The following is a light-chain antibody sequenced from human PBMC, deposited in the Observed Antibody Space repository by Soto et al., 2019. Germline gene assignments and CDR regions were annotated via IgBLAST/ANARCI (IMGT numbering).Light chain of an antibody. J-gene: IGKJ4*01. V-gene: IGKV1-33*01. Sequence: DIQMTQSPSSLSASIGDRVSVTCQASHHIGNYVSWFQQKPGKAPKLLIYDASNLKTGVPSRFSGSGSGTDFTFTISSLQPEDIATYYCQQYDILPLTFGGGTKVEIK. CDR3: QQYDILPLT. CDR2: DAS. CDR1: HHIGNY.